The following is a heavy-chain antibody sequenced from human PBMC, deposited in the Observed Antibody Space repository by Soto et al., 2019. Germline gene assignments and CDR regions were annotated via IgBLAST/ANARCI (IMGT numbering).Heavy chain of an antibody. D-gene: IGHD3-10*01. CDR3: ARVAGYYYGSGSNLDC. V-gene: IGHV3-33*01. J-gene: IGHJ4*02. CDR1: GFTFSSYG. CDR2: IWYDGSNK. Sequence: GGSLRLSCAASGFTFSSYGMHWVRQAPGKGLEWVAVIWYDGSNKYYADSVKGRFTISRDNPKNTLNLQMNSLRVEDTAVYYCARVAGYYYGSGSNLDCWGQGTQVTVSS.